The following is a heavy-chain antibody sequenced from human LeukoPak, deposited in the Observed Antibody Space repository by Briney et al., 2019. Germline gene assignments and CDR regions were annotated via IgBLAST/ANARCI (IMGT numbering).Heavy chain of an antibody. Sequence: GGSLRLSCEASGISFNMYGMHWVRQAPGKGLVWVSCINRDGTTIRYVDSVKGRFTISRDNAKSTLYLQINSLRPEDTAVYYCARDESQEMVTIRGFDYWGQGTLVTVSS. V-gene: IGHV3-74*01. CDR3: ARDESQEMVTIRGFDY. CDR2: INRDGTTI. D-gene: IGHD5-24*01. J-gene: IGHJ4*02. CDR1: GISFNMYG.